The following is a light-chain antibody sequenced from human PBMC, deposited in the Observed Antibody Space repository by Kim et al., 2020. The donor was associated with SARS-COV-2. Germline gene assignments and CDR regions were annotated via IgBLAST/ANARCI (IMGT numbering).Light chain of an antibody. V-gene: IGKV1-12*01. CDR2: AAT. J-gene: IGKJ2*01. CDR1: QDISGW. CDR3: QQAYSSPYT. Sequence: DIQMTQSPSSVSASVGDRVTITCRASQDISGWLAWYQQKQGKAPKLLIYAATSLRSGVPSRFSGSESGTDFTLTISSLQPEDFATYYGQQAYSSPYTFGQGTKVDIK.